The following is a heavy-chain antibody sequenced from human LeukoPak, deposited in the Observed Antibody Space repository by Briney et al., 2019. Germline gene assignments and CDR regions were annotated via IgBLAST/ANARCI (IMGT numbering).Heavy chain of an antibody. D-gene: IGHD5-18*01. CDR2: ISGSGGST. J-gene: IGHJ4*02. V-gene: IGHV3-23*01. Sequence: GGSLRLSCAASGFTFSSYAMSWVRQAPGKGLEWVSAISGSGGSTYYADSVKGRFTISRDNSKNTLYLQMNSLRAEDTAVYYCARSLNIRGYSYGLDYWGQGTLVTVSS. CDR1: GFTFSSYA. CDR3: ARSLNIRGYSYGLDY.